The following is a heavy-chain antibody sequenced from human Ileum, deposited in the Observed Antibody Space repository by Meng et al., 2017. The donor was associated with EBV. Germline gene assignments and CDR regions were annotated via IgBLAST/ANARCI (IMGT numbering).Heavy chain of an antibody. CDR2: IYYSGST. CDR1: GGSISSGNYY. CDR3: ARGQKGYFDL. Sequence: QVQRQESGPGLMKPSMTLSLRCIFSGGSISSGNYYWRWIRHPPGKGLVWSWHIYYSGSTYYNPSLKSRITISVDTSKNQFSLKLSSVTAEDTAVYYCARGQKGYFDLWGRGTLVTVSS. J-gene: IGHJ2*01. V-gene: IGHV4-30-4*01.